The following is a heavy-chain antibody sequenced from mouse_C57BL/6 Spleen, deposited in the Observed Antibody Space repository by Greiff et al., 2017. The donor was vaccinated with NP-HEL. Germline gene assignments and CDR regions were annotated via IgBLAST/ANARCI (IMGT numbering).Heavy chain of an antibody. CDR1: GYTFTDYY. J-gene: IGHJ3*01. D-gene: IGHD2-2*01. Sequence: EVQLQQSGPELVKPGASVKISCKASGYTFTDYYMNWVKQSHGKSLEWIGDINPNNGGTSYNQKFKGKATLTVDKSSSTAYMELRSLTSEDSAVYCCARRGYYGYDWFAYWGQGTLVTVSA. CDR2: INPNNGGT. V-gene: IGHV1-26*01. CDR3: ARRGYYGYDWFAY.